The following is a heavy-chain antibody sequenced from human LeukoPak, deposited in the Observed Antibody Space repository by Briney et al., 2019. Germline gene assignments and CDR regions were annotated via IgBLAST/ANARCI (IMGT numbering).Heavy chain of an antibody. Sequence: PGGSLRLSCAASGFTFSSYGMHWVRQAPGKGLEWVAFIRYDGSNKYYADSVKGRFTISRDNSKNTLYLQMNSLRAEDTAVYYCVKEYCSGGSCLNYWGQGTLVTVSS. CDR3: VKEYCSGGSCLNY. J-gene: IGHJ4*02. CDR2: IRYDGSNK. D-gene: IGHD2-15*01. V-gene: IGHV3-30*02. CDR1: GFTFSSYG.